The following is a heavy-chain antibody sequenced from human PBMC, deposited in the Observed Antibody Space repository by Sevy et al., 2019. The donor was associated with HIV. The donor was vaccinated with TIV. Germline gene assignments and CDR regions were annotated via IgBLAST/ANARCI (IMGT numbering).Heavy chain of an antibody. V-gene: IGHV3-21*01. J-gene: IGHJ4*02. D-gene: IGHD4-17*01. CDR3: ARDQPSYGDYFFDY. Sequence: GGSLRLSCAASGFTFSSYSMNWVRQAPGKGLEWVSSISSSSSYIYYADSVKGRFTISRDNAKNSLYLQMNSLRAEDMAVYYCARDQPSYGDYFFDYWGQGTLVTVSS. CDR2: ISSSSSYI. CDR1: GFTFSSYS.